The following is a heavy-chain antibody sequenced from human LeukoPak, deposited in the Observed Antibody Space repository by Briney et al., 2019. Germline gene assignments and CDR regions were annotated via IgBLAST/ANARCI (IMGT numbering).Heavy chain of an antibody. J-gene: IGHJ4*02. Sequence: GGSLRLSCAASGFTVSSNYMSWVRQAPGKGLEWVSVIYSGGSTYYADSVKGRFTISRDNSKNTLYLQMNSLRAEDTAVYYCAKDEVIVVVPAAMWYWGQGTLVTVSS. CDR3: AKDEVIVVVPAAMWY. D-gene: IGHD2-2*01. CDR1: GFTVSSNY. V-gene: IGHV3-53*01. CDR2: IYSGGST.